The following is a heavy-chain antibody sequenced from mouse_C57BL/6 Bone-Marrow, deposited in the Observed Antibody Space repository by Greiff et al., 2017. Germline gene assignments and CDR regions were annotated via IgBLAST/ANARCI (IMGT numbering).Heavy chain of an antibody. V-gene: IGHV1-72*01. D-gene: IGHD2-3*01. CDR2: IDPNSGGT. CDR3: ARFGWLPVYFDV. Sequence: QVHVKQPGAELVKPGASVKLSCKASGYTFTSYWMHWVKQRPGRGLEWIGRIDPNSGGTKYNEKFKSKATLTVDKPSSTAYMQLSSLTSEDSAVYYCARFGWLPVYFDVWGTGTTVTVSS. J-gene: IGHJ1*03. CDR1: GYTFTSYW.